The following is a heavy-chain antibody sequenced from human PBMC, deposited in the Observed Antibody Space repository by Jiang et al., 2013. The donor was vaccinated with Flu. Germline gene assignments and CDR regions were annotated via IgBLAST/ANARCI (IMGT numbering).Heavy chain of an antibody. J-gene: IGHJ3*02. Sequence: SGFTFSSYAMHWVRQAPGKGLEWVAVISYDGSNKYYADSVKGRFTISRDNSKNTLYLQMNSLRAEDTAVYYCARVYGSSNYYDSSGYYYYDAFDIWGQGTMVTVSS. CDR1: GFTFSSYA. D-gene: IGHD3-22*01. CDR2: ISYDGSNK. V-gene: IGHV3-30-3*01. CDR3: ARVYGSSNYYDSSGYYYYDAFDI.